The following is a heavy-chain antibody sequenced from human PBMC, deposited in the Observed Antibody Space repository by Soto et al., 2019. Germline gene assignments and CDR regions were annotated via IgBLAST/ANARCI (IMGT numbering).Heavy chain of an antibody. CDR3: VRGDVDYHDGNGYRGRP. J-gene: IGHJ5*02. Sequence: EVQLVESGGGLVQPGGSLRLSCAASGFTFSTYWMHWVRQAPGKGLVWVSRIKNDGSGTYYVDSVEGRFTISRDNAKNTLQPQMTGLRAEDAAVDYRVRGDVDYHDGNGYRGRPWGRGTLVTVSS. V-gene: IGHV3-74*01. CDR2: IKNDGSGT. CDR1: GFTFSTYW. D-gene: IGHD5-18*01.